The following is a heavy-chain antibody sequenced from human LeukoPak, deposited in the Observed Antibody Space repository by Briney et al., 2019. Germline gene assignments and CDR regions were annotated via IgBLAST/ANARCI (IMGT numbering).Heavy chain of an antibody. V-gene: IGHV3-30*18. Sequence: PGRSLRLSCAASAFTFSSYGMHWVRQAPGKGLEWVAVISYDGSNRYYADSVKGRFTISRDNSKNTLFLQMNSLRAEDTAVYYCAKDGVVAPDWGQGTLVTVSS. CDR2: ISYDGSNR. CDR3: AKDGVVAPD. D-gene: IGHD2-2*01. CDR1: AFTFSSYG. J-gene: IGHJ4*02.